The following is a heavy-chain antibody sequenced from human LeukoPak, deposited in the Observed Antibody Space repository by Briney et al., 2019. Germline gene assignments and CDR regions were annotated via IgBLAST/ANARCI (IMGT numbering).Heavy chain of an antibody. CDR3: ARDDAVMVRGVMLDY. J-gene: IGHJ4*02. V-gene: IGHV3-74*01. D-gene: IGHD3-10*01. CDR2: INSDGSST. Sequence: GGSLRLSCAASGFTISSYWMHWVRQAPGKGLVWVSRINSDGSSTSYADSVKGRFTISRDNAKNTLYLQMNSLRAEDTAVYYCARDDAVMVRGVMLDYWGQGTLVTVSS. CDR1: GFTISSYW.